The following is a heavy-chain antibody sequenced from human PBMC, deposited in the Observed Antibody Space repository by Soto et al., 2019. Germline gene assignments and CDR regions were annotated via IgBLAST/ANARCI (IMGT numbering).Heavy chain of an antibody. Sequence: PGGSLRLACAASGLTFRSYWMHWVRQAPGKGLVWVSRINTDGSVAMYVDSVKGRFTISRDNAKNTLYLHMNSLRAEDTAVYYCVKDMQLWRLXSWGRGTTVTVSS. CDR1: GLTFRSYW. V-gene: IGHV3-74*03. CDR3: VKDMQLWRLXS. D-gene: IGHD2-15*01. CDR2: INTDGSVA. J-gene: IGHJ6*02.